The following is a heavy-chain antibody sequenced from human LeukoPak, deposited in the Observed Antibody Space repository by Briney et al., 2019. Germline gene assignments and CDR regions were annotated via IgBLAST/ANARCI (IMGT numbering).Heavy chain of an antibody. V-gene: IGHV4-59*01. CDR1: GGSMNTYY. CDR3: ARGVDNWNPNYYFDY. CDR2: IYYSGST. Sequence: ASETLSLTCTVSGGSMNTYYWSWIRQPAGKGLEWIGYIYYSGSTNYNPSLKSRVTISVDTSKNQFSLKLSSVTAADTAVYYCARGVDNWNPNYYFDYWGQGTLVTVSS. J-gene: IGHJ4*02. D-gene: IGHD1-20*01.